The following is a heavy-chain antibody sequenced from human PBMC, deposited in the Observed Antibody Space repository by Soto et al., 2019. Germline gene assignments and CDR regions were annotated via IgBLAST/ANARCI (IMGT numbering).Heavy chain of an antibody. CDR2: IYYSGST. Sequence: SETLSLTCTVSGGSISSYYWSWIRQPPGKGLEWIGYIYYSGSTNYNPSLKSRVTISVDTSKNQFSLKLSSVTAADTAVYYCARSYIADYWGQGTLVTVSS. CDR3: ARSYIADY. D-gene: IGHD6-13*01. CDR1: GGSISSYY. V-gene: IGHV4-59*01. J-gene: IGHJ4*02.